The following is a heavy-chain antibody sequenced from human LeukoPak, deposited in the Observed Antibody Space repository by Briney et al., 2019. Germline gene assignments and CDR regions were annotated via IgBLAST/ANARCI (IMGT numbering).Heavy chain of an antibody. CDR3: ARDAAGYSSSWYWSSFNYYYYYYMDV. CDR2: ISAYNGNT. Sequence: ASVKVSCKASGYTFTSYGISWVRQAPGQGLEWMGWISAYNGNTNYAQKLQGRVTMTTDTSTSTAYMELRSLRSDDTAVYYCARDAAGYSSSWYWSSFNYYYYYYMDVWGKGTTVTVSS. D-gene: IGHD6-13*01. V-gene: IGHV1-18*01. CDR1: GYTFTSYG. J-gene: IGHJ6*03.